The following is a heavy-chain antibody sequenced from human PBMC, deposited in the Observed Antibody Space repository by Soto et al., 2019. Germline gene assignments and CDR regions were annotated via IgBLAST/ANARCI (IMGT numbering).Heavy chain of an antibody. CDR3: ARDGAVAGDSNFDY. CDR1: GYTFTRYT. CDR2: INAGNGNT. J-gene: IGHJ4*02. Sequence: ASVKVSCKASGYTFTRYTMHWVRQAPGQRLEWMGWINAGNGNTKYSQKFQGRVTISTDTSASTAYMELSSLRSEDTAVYYCARDGAVAGDSNFDYWGQGTLVTVSS. V-gene: IGHV1-3*01. D-gene: IGHD6-19*01.